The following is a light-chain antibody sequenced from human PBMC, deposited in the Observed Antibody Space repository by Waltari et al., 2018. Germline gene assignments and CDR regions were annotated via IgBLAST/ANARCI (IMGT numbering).Light chain of an antibody. Sequence: IVMTQSPDSLAVSLGERATLNCKYSQSVLYSSNNKNYLAWYQQKPGQPPKLLIYWSSTEESGVPDRFIGSGSGTDFTLTISSLQAEDVAVYYCQQYYRTPLTFGPGTKVDIK. CDR1: QSVLYSSNNKNY. CDR3: QQYYRTPLT. J-gene: IGKJ3*01. V-gene: IGKV4-1*01. CDR2: WSS.